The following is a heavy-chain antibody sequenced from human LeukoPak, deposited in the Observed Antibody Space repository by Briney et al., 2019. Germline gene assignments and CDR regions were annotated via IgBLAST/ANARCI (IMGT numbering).Heavy chain of an antibody. Sequence: GASVKVSCKASGGTFSSYAISWVRQAPGQGLEWMGGIIPIFGTANYAQKFQGRVTITADESTSTAHMELSSLRSEDTAVYYCASRDGGNPGGYYYYGMDVWGQGTTVTVSS. CDR3: ASRDGGNPGGYYYYGMDV. V-gene: IGHV1-69*13. D-gene: IGHD4-23*01. CDR1: GGTFSSYA. J-gene: IGHJ6*02. CDR2: IIPIFGTA.